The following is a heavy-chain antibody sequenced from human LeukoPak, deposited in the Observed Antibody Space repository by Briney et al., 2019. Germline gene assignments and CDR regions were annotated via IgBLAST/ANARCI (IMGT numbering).Heavy chain of an antibody. D-gene: IGHD3-10*01. CDR1: GGSFSGYY. CDR3: ARHGIFGSGTYYWFDP. Sequence: PSETLSLTCAVYGGSFSGYYWSWIRQPPGKGLEWIGEINHSGSTNYNPSLKSRVTISVDTSKNQFSLKLSSVTAADTAMYYCARHGIFGSGTYYWFDPWGQGTLVTVSS. J-gene: IGHJ5*02. CDR2: INHSGST. V-gene: IGHV4-34*01.